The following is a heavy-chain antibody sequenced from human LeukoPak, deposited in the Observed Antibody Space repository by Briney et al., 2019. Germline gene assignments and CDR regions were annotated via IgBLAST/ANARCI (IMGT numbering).Heavy chain of an antibody. CDR3: ARGMYYDILTGPLGFDY. CDR1: GFTFSNYA. V-gene: IGHV3-30*04. Sequence: PGRSLRLSCAASGFTFSNYAIHWVRQAPGKGLEWVAFISYDGNNKYYADSVKGRFTVSRDNAKNTVYLQMNSLRAEDTAVYYCARGMYYDILTGPLGFDYWGQGTLVTVSS. CDR2: ISYDGNNK. J-gene: IGHJ4*02. D-gene: IGHD3-9*01.